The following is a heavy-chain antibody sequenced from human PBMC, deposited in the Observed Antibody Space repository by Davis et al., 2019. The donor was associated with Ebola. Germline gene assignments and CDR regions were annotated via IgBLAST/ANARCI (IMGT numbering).Heavy chain of an antibody. Sequence: SVTVSCKASGFTFTSSAVQWVRQARGQRLEWIGWIVVGSGNTNYAQKFQERVTITRDMSTSTAYMELRSLRSDVTAVYYCARVSTYGWDYFDYWGQGTLVTVSS. CDR1: GFTFTSSA. CDR2: IVVGSGNT. CDR3: ARVSTYGWDYFDY. J-gene: IGHJ4*02. D-gene: IGHD3-10*01. V-gene: IGHV1-58*01.